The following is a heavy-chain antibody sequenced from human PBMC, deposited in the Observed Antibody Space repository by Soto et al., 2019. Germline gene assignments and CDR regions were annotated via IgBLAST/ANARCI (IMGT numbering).Heavy chain of an antibody. CDR2: ISANIIST. CDR1: GFNFNSHA. Sequence: EVQLLESGGGLVQPGGSLRLSCAASGFNFNSHAMTWVRQALGKGLEWVSTISANIISTYYADSVKGRFTISRDNSKNTLYLQMSSLRVEDTAVYHCARVDTPTVRVGMDVWGQGTTVTVSS. D-gene: IGHD2-15*01. CDR3: ARVDTPTVRVGMDV. J-gene: IGHJ6*02. V-gene: IGHV3-23*01.